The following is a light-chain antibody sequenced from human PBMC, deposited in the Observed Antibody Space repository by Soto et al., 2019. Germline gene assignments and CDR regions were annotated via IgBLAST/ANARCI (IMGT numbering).Light chain of an antibody. J-gene: IGKJ1*01. Sequence: DIQLTQSPSLLSASVGDRVTITCRASQGISSYLAWYQQKPGKAPKLLIYGASTLQSGVSSRFSGSGSGTEFTLTISSLQPDDFATYYCQQYNSYWTFGQGTKVDIK. V-gene: IGKV1-9*01. CDR2: GAS. CDR1: QGISSY. CDR3: QQYNSYWT.